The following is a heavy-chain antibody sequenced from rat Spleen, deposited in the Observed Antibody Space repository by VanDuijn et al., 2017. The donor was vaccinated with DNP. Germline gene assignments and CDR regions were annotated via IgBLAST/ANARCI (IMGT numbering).Heavy chain of an antibody. CDR2: ISYNGGTP. Sequence: EVLLVESDGGLVQPGRSLKLSCAVSGFTFSDYYMAWVRQAPAKGLEWVATISYNGGTPYYRDSVKGRFTISRDNAQNTLYLQMSKLGSEDTAIYYCARGPDYGGYADYFDYWGQGVTVTVSS. CDR3: ARGPDYGGYADYFDY. V-gene: IGHV5-7*01. J-gene: IGHJ2*01. D-gene: IGHD1-11*01. CDR1: GFTFSDYY.